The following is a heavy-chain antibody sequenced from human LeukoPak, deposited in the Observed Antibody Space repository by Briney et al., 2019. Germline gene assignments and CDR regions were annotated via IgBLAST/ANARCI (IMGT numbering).Heavy chain of an antibody. CDR2: IRTKAYGGTT. V-gene: IGHV3-49*04. D-gene: IGHD3-22*01. J-gene: IGHJ4*02. Sequence: PGRSLRLSCTASGFTSGFTFGDYAMSWVRQAPGKGLEWVGFIRTKAYGGTTEYAASVKGRFTISRDGSKSIAYLQMNSLKTEDTAVYYCTRTYYDSSGYLFDYWGQGTPVTVSS. CDR1: GFTSGFTFGDYA. CDR3: TRTYYDSSGYLFDY.